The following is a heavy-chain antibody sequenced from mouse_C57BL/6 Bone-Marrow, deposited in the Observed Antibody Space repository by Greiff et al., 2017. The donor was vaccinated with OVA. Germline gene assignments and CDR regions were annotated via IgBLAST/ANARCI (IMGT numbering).Heavy chain of an antibody. CDR2: IYPRSGNT. CDR3: ARFSGLRGYFDY. Sequence: QVQLQQSGAELARPGASVKLSCKASGYTFTSYGISWVKQRTGQGLEWIGEIYPRSGNTYYNEKFKGKATLTADKSSSTAYMELRSLTSEDSAVYFCARFSGLRGYFDYWGQGTTLTVSS. J-gene: IGHJ2*01. D-gene: IGHD3-1*01. CDR1: GYTFTSYG. V-gene: IGHV1-81*01.